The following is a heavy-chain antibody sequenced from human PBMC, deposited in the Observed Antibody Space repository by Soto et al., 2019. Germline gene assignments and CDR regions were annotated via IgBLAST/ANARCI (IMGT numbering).Heavy chain of an antibody. Sequence: GSSVKLSCKTSGGTFGSYAISWVRQAPGQGLEWMGGIVPLFRTTNYAQKFQGRVTITADTSTYTVYMELSGLRSGDTAVYYCAGPGYSSFLSILLARSAMDFWGQGPSVTVS. CDR1: GGTFGSYA. J-gene: IGHJ6*02. D-gene: IGHD5-12*01. CDR2: IVPLFRTT. CDR3: AGPGYSSFLSILLARSAMDF. V-gene: IGHV1-69*06.